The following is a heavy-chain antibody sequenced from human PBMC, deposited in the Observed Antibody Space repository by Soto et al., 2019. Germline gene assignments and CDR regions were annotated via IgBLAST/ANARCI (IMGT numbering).Heavy chain of an antibody. CDR1: GFTFSTYG. CDR2: IWYDGSNK. V-gene: IGHV3-33*01. J-gene: IGHJ5*02. Sequence: QVQLVESGGGVVQPGRSLRLSCAASGFTFSTYGMHWVRQAPGKGLEWVALIWYDGSNKYYADSVKGRFTISRDNSKNTLYLQINSLRAEDTAVYYCARDSAGVLGTWGQGTLVTVSS. CDR3: ARDSAGVLGT. D-gene: IGHD7-27*01.